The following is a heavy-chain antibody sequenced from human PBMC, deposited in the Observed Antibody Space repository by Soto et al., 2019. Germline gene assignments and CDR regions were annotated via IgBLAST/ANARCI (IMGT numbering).Heavy chain of an antibody. CDR3: ARERYGTSWYVFAY. Sequence: GASVKVSCKASGYTFPNSGISWVRQAPGQGLEWMGWISAYNGNTKYAQKLQDRVTLTTDTSTSTVYMELRSLISDDTAVYYCARERYGTSWYVFAYWGQGTLVTVSS. CDR2: ISAYNGNT. D-gene: IGHD6-13*01. J-gene: IGHJ4*02. V-gene: IGHV1-18*01. CDR1: GYTFPNSG.